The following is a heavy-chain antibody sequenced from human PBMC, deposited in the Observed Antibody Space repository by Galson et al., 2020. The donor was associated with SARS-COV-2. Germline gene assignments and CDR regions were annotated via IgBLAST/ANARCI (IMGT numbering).Heavy chain of an antibody. D-gene: IGHD3-3*01. Sequence: GGSLRLSCAASGFTFSTYSMSWVRQAPGKGLEWVSYISKTSRTIYYADSVKGRFTVSRDNAKESMYLQMNSLRAEDAAVYYCVRASVCETDSCSSDFRWWGQGTLVTVSS. V-gene: IGHV3-48*04. J-gene: IGHJ4*02. CDR2: ISKTSRTI. CDR1: GFTFSTYS. CDR3: VRASVCETDSCSSDFRW.